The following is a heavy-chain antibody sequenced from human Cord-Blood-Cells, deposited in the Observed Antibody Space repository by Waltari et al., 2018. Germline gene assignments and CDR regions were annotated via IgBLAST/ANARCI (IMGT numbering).Heavy chain of an antibody. D-gene: IGHD4-17*01. V-gene: IGHV4-59*08. CDR1: GGSISSYY. Sequence: QVQLQESGPGLVKPSETLSLTCTVSGGSISSYYWSWIRQPPGKGMEWIGYVYYSGGTNYHPSHTRRVTISVDTSKNQFSLKLSSVTAADTAVYYCARGGDYWFDPWGQGTLVTVSS. CDR2: VYYSGGT. J-gene: IGHJ5*02. CDR3: ARGGDYWFDP.